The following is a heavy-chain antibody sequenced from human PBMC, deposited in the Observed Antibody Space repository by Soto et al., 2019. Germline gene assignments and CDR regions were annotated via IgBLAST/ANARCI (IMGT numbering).Heavy chain of an antibody. Sequence: EVQLVESGGGLVKPGGSLRLSCAASGFTFTRYSMNWVRQAPGKGLEWVSSISSTTNYIYYGDSMKGRFTNSRENGKNFLFRGIHSPRCEDKAVEYCARESEDLTSNFDYWGQGTLVTVSS. CDR3: ARESEDLTSNFDY. CDR1: GFTFTRYS. V-gene: IGHV3-21*06. CDR2: ISSTTNYI. J-gene: IGHJ4*02.